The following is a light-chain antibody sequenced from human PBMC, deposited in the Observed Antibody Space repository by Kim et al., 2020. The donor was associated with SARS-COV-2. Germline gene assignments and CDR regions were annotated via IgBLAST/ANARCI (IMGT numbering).Light chain of an antibody. CDR3: QQYGNSRVT. CDR1: QSFSSNY. Sequence: DILLTQSPGTLALSPGERATLSCRASQSFSSNYLAWYQQKPGQAPRLLIYGASRRATGIPDRFSGSGSGTDFTLTISRLEPEEFAVYYCQQYGNSRVTFGGGTKVDIK. V-gene: IGKV3-20*01. CDR2: GAS. J-gene: IGKJ4*02.